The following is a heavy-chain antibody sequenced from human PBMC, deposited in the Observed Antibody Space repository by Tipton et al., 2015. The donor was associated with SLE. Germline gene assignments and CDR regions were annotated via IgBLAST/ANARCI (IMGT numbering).Heavy chain of an antibody. CDR1: GGSFSGYY. J-gene: IGHJ4*02. D-gene: IGHD6-13*01. CDR2: INHSGST. Sequence: LRLSCAVYGGSFSGYYWSWIRQPPGKELEWIGEINHSGSTNYNPSLKSRVTISVDTSKNQFSLKLSSVTAADTAVYYCARRGYSSSETFDYWGQGTLVTVSS. CDR3: ARRGYSSSETFDY. V-gene: IGHV4-34*01.